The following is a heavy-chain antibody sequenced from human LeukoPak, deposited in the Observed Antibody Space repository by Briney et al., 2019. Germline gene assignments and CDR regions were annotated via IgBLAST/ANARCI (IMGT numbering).Heavy chain of an antibody. CDR2: ISSSSSYT. Sequence: GGSLRLSCAASGFTFSDYYMSWIRQAPGKGLEWVSYISSSSSYTNYADSVKGRFTISRDNAKNSLYLQMNSLRAEDTAVCYCARSGYCSSTSCYRWFDPWGQGTLVTVSS. CDR3: ARSGYCSSTSCYRWFDP. V-gene: IGHV3-11*06. D-gene: IGHD2-2*01. J-gene: IGHJ5*02. CDR1: GFTFSDYY.